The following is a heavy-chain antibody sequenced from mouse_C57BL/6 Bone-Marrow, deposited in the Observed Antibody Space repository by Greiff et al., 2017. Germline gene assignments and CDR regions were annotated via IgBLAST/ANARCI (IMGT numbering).Heavy chain of an antibody. CDR2: IDPSDSYT. CDR1: GYTFTSYW. CDR3: AREVYLTTVQVRNWYFDV. D-gene: IGHD1-1*01. Sequence: QVQLQQPGAELVRPGTSVKLSCKASGYTFTSYWMHWVKQRPGQGLEWIGVIDPSDSYTNYNQKFKGKATLTLDTSSSTAYMQLSSLTSEDSAVYCCAREVYLTTVQVRNWYFDVWGTGTTVTVSS. V-gene: IGHV1-59*01. J-gene: IGHJ1*03.